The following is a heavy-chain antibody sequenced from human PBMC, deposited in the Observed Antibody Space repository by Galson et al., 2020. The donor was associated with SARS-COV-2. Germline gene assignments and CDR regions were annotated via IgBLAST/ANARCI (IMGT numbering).Heavy chain of an antibody. D-gene: IGHD2-2*01. Sequence: GGSLRLSCAASGFTLGDYDMTWVRQAAGKGLDWVSAISPGGGDTHYADSVKGRFTISRDNSKNTLYLQMNSLRAEDTAVYYCARDRDIVVVPAAILFDYWGQGTLVTVSS. CDR1: GFTLGDYD. CDR2: ISPGGGDT. CDR3: ARDRDIVVVPAAILFDY. V-gene: IGHV3-23*01. J-gene: IGHJ4*02.